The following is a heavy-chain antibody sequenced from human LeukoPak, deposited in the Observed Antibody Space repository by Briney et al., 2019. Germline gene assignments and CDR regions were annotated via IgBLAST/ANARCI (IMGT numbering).Heavy chain of an antibody. CDR3: ARDQGGSRTTDSYGVWFDP. CDR2: IYHSGST. D-gene: IGHD2/OR15-2a*01. Sequence: PSETLSLTCTVSGYSISSGYYWGWIRQPPGKGLEWIGSIYHSGSTYYNPSLKSRVTISVDTSKNQFSLKLSSVTAADTAVHYCARDQGGSRTTDSYGVWFDPWGQGTLVTVSS. V-gene: IGHV4-38-2*02. J-gene: IGHJ5*02. CDR1: GYSISSGYY.